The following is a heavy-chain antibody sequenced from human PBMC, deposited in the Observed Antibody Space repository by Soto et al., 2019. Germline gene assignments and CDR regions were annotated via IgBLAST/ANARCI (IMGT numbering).Heavy chain of an antibody. V-gene: IGHV4-31*03. J-gene: IGHJ4*02. D-gene: IGHD3-10*01. CDR1: GGSISSGGYY. CDR2: IYYSGST. CDR3: VREIRGRGFDY. Sequence: SETLSLTCTVSGGSISSGGYYWSWIRQHPGKGLEWIGYIYYSGSTYYNPSLKSRVTISVDTSKNQLSLKLSSVTAADTAVYYCVREIRGRGFDYWGQGTLVTVSS.